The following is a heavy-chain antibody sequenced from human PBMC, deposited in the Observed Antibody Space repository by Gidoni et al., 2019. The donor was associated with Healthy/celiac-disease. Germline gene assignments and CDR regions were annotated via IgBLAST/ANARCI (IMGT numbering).Heavy chain of an antibody. CDR3: ARDWSRVKYQLLATHYGMDV. CDR2: IYHSGST. J-gene: IGHJ6*02. Sequence: QVQLQESGPGLVTPSGTLSLTCAVSGGSISSSNWWSWVGQPPGKGLEWIGEIYHSGSTNYNPSLKSRVTISVDKSKNQFSLKLSSVTAADTAVYYCARDWSRVKYQLLATHYGMDVWGQGTTVTVSS. V-gene: IGHV4-4*02. D-gene: IGHD2-2*01. CDR1: GGSISSSNW.